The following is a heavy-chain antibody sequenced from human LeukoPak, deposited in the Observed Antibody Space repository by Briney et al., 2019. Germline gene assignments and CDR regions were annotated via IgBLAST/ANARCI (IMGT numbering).Heavy chain of an antibody. Sequence: ASVKVSCRASGDTFSNYFVHWVRQAPGQGLEWLGIINPSGGRTTYGQNFQGRVTMTRDTSTSTVYMELSSLRSEDTAVYYCARGSRFLDYWGQGTLVTVSS. CDR2: INPSGGRT. V-gene: IGHV1-46*01. CDR1: GDTFSNYF. CDR3: ARGSRFLDY. D-gene: IGHD3-3*01. J-gene: IGHJ4*02.